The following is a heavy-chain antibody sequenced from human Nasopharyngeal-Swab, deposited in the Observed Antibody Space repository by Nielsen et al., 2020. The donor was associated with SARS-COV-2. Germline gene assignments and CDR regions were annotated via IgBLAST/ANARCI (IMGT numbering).Heavy chain of an antibody. CDR1: GGSISSSSYY. CDR2: IYYSGST. D-gene: IGHD5-18*01. V-gene: IGHV4-39*01. Sequence: SETLSLTYTVSGGSISSSSYYWGWIRQPPGKGLEWIGSIYYSGSTYYNPSLKSRVTISVDTSKNQFSLKLSSVTAADTAVYYCARLYSYGPGGNYWYFDLWGRGTLVTVSS. CDR3: ARLYSYGPGGNYWYFDL. J-gene: IGHJ2*01.